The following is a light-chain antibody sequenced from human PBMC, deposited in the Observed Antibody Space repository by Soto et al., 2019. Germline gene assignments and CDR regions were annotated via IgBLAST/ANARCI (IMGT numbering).Light chain of an antibody. Sequence: NFMLTQPHSVSESPGKTVTISCTRSSGSIASNYVQWYQQRPGSAPTILIFADNERPSGVPGRFSGSIDRSSNSASLTITGLKTEDEADDYCQSYDRNRPVVVGGGTKLTVL. CDR2: ADN. CDR1: SGSIASNY. CDR3: QSYDRNRPVV. V-gene: IGLV6-57*04. J-gene: IGLJ2*01.